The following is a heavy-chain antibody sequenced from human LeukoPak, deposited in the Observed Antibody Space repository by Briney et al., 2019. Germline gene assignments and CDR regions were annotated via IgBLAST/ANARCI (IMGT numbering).Heavy chain of an antibody. CDR1: GGSISSSSYY. Sequence: SETLSLTCTVSGGSISSSSYYWGWIRQPPGKGLEWIGSIYYRGSTYYNPSLKSRVTISVDTSKNQFSLKLSSVTAADTAVYYCARATDSGDYWGQGTLVTVSS. D-gene: IGHD1-26*01. V-gene: IGHV4-39*01. J-gene: IGHJ4*02. CDR2: IYYRGST. CDR3: ARATDSGDY.